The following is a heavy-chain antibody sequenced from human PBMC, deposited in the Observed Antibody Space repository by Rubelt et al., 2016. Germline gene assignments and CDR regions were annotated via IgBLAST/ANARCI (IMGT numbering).Heavy chain of an antibody. CDR3: AREIPLDSSGPLGDY. CDR2: IYRSGST. CDR1: GGSISSNIW. D-gene: IGHD3-22*01. Sequence: QVQLQESGPGLVKPSGTLSLTCAVSGGSISSNIWWSWVRQPPGKGLEWIGEIYRSGSTNYDPSLKSRVTISLDKSKNQFSLRLGSVTAADTAVYYCAREIPLDSSGPLGDYWGQGTLVTVSS. J-gene: IGHJ4*02. V-gene: IGHV4-4*02.